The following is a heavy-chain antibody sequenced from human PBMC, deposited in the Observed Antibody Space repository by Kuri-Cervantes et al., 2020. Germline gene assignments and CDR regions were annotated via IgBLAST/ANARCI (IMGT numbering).Heavy chain of an antibody. Sequence: GESLKISCAASGFTFSSYAMSWVRQAPGKGLEWVSAISGSGGSTYYADSVKGRFTISRDNSKNTLYLQMNSLRAEDTAVYYCARAARAVVTAIDPQGGWYYFDYWGQGTLVTVSS. CDR2: ISGSGGST. CDR3: ARAARAVVTAIDPQGGWYYFDY. D-gene: IGHD2-21*02. CDR1: GFTFSSYA. V-gene: IGHV3-23*01. J-gene: IGHJ4*02.